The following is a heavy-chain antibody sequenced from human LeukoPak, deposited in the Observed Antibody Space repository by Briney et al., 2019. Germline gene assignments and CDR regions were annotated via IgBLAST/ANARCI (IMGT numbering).Heavy chain of an antibody. CDR3: AKDYWYSGAFPQPVIS. CDR2: IRGSGENT. Sequence: GGSLRLSCAASGLTFINYAMTWVRQAPGKGLEWVSGIRGSGENTYYADSVKGRFTISRDNSKNTLFLQMNSLRAEDTAFYYCAKDYWYSGAFPQPVISWGQGTLVTVSS. CDR1: GLTFINYA. V-gene: IGHV3-23*01. J-gene: IGHJ5*02. D-gene: IGHD1-26*01.